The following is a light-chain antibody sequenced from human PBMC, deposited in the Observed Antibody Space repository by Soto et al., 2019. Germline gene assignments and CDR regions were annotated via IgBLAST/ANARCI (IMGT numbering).Light chain of an antibody. CDR2: GAS. CDR3: QQSYNSRRT. J-gene: IGKJ1*01. Sequence: DIQMTQSPSSLSASIGDRVTITCRAGQSISSYLNWYQQKPGEAPKLLIYGASILQSGVPSRFSGSGSGTDFTLTISSLQSEDFATYYCQQSYNSRRTFGQGTKVEIK. CDR1: QSISSY. V-gene: IGKV1-39*01.